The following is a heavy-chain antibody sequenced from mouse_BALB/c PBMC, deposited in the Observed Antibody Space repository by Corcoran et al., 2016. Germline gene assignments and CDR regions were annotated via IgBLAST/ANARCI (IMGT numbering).Heavy chain of an antibody. CDR1: GFNIKDTY. CDR3: SRSWDVDY. D-gene: IGHD4-1*01. Sequence: EVQLQQSGAELVKPGASVKLSCTASGFNIKDTYMNWVKQRPEQGLEWIGRIDPANGNTKYDPKFQGKATITADTSSNTAYLQLSSLTSEDTAVYYCSRSWDVDYWGQGTTLTVSS. J-gene: IGHJ2*01. CDR2: IDPANGNT. V-gene: IGHV14-3*02.